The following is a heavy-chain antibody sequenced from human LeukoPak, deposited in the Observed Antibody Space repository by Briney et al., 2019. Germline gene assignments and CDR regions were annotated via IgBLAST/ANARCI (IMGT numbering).Heavy chain of an antibody. J-gene: IGHJ4*02. CDR3: ARTRYSGEAFDY. Sequence: GGALTLSCAASGFTFSNYWMSWVRQAPDKGLEWVANIKQDASSLNYAGSVKGRFTISRDNAKKSLYLQMNSLRAEDTALYYCARTRYSGEAFDYWAQGTLVSVSS. CDR1: GFTFSNYW. CDR2: IKQDASSL. D-gene: IGHD1-26*01. V-gene: IGHV3-7*04.